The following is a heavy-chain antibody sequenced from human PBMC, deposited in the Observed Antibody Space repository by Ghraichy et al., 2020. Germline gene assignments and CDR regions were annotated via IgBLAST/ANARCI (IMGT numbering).Heavy chain of an antibody. D-gene: IGHD2-2*02. Sequence: SETLSLTCAVYGGSFSGYYWSWIRQPPGKGLEWIGEINHSGSTNYNPSLKSRVTISVDTSKNQFSLKLSSVTAADTAVYYCARQLLYWGVFDYWGQGTLVTVSS. CDR2: INHSGST. V-gene: IGHV4-34*01. CDR1: GGSFSGYY. J-gene: IGHJ4*02. CDR3: ARQLLYWGVFDY.